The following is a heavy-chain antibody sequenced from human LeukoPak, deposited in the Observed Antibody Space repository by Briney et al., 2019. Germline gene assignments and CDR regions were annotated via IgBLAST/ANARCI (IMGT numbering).Heavy chain of an antibody. D-gene: IGHD6-13*01. CDR3: ARQAMAAAGGPADY. V-gene: IGHV1-18*01. J-gene: IGHJ4*02. Sequence: ASVKVSCKASGYTFTSHGISWVRQAPGQGLEWMGWISTYNGNTNYAQKLQGRVTMTTDTSTSTAYMELRSLRSDDTAVYYCARQAMAAAGGPADYWGQGTLVTVSS. CDR2: ISTYNGNT. CDR1: GYTFTSHG.